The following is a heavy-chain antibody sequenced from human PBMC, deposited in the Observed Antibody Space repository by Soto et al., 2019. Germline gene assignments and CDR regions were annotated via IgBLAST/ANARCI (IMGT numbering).Heavy chain of an antibody. V-gene: IGHV1-58*01. Sequence: SVKGSCKASGFTFTSSAVQWVRQARGQRLEWIGWIVVGSGNTNYAQKFQERVTITRDMSTSTAYMELSSLRSEDTAVYYCARLGLNYDFWSGYSPYYYYMDVWGKGTTVTVSS. J-gene: IGHJ6*03. CDR1: GFTFTSSA. D-gene: IGHD3-3*01. CDR3: ARLGLNYDFWSGYSPYYYYMDV. CDR2: IVVGSGNT.